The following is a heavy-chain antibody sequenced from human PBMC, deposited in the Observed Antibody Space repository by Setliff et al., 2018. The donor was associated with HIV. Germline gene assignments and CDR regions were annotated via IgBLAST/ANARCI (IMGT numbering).Heavy chain of an antibody. CDR3: ARLLWFGELLSYGMDV. J-gene: IGHJ6*02. D-gene: IGHD3-10*01. CDR2: IYYSGST. CDR1: GASISSYY. Sequence: PSETLSLTCNVSGASISSYYWSWIRQPPGKGLEWIGYIYYSGSTNYNPSLKSRVTISVDTSKKQFSLKLSSVTAADTAVYYCARLLWFGELLSYGMDVWGQGTTVTVSS. V-gene: IGHV4-59*01.